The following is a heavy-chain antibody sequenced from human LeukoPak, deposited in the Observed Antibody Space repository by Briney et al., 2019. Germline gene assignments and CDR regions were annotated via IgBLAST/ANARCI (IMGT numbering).Heavy chain of an antibody. CDR1: GFTFLSYG. CDR3: AKCRSSTWPNLYDY. J-gene: IGHJ4*02. D-gene: IGHD2-2*01. Sequence: GGSLRLSCAASGFTFLSYGMHWVRQAPGRGLEWVAFIGYDGNNKYYADSVKGRFTISRDNSENTLSLQMHSLRAEDTAVYYCAKCRSSTWPNLYDYWGQGTLVSVSA. CDR2: IGYDGNNK. V-gene: IGHV3-30*02.